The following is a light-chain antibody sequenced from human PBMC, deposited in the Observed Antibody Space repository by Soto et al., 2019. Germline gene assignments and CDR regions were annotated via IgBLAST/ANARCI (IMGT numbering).Light chain of an antibody. CDR1: QSVGTF. Sequence: EIVVTQSPATLSLSPGERATLSCRASQSVGTFVAWYQQKPGQAPRLLIYDASNRAAGIPARFSGSGSGTDFTLTISRLEPEDFAVYYCQQCNSWPQWTFGPGNKVDI. CDR3: QQCNSWPQWT. CDR2: DAS. V-gene: IGKV3-11*01. J-gene: IGKJ1*01.